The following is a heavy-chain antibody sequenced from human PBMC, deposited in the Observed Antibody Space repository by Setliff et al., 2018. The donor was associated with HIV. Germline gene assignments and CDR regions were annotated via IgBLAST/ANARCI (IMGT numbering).Heavy chain of an antibody. J-gene: IGHJ4*02. CDR1: GFSLSTSGVA. V-gene: IGHV2-5*02. Sequence: SGPTLVNPTQTLTLTCTFSGFSLSTSGVAVDWIRQPPGKAPEWLALIYWDDDKRYSPSLKSRLTITKDTAKNLVVLTMTNMVPVDTATYYCAHRGTGGYSFDYWGQGTLVTVSS. CDR3: AHRGTGGYSFDY. CDR2: IYWDDDK. D-gene: IGHD7-27*01.